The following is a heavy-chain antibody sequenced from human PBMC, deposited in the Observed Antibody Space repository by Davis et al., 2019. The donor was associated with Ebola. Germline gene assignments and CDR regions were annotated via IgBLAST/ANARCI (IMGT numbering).Heavy chain of an antibody. J-gene: IGHJ3*01. CDR1: GFTFSSYS. CDR2: ISSSSSYI. V-gene: IGHV3-21*01. CDR3: ARDQHEWLDAFDF. D-gene: IGHD6-19*01. Sequence: PGGSLRLSCAASGFTFSSYSMNWVRQAPGKGLEWVSSISSSSSYIYYADSVKGRFTISRDNAKNSLYLQMNSLRAEDTAVYYCARDQHEWLDAFDFWGQGTMVTVPS.